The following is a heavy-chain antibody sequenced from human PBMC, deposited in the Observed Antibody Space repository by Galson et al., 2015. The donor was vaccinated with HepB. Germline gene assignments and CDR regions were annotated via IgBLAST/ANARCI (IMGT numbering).Heavy chain of an antibody. V-gene: IGHV4-4*07. CDR1: GGSISSHY. CDR2: IYSSGAT. D-gene: IGHD4-23*01. Sequence: SETLSLTCTVSGGSISSHYWNWIRLPAEKGLEWIGRIYSSGATNYNPSLKSRVTMSVDPSKNQFSLKLSSVTVADTAVYYCSSGNSDNWFDRWGQGTLVAVSS. J-gene: IGHJ5*02. CDR3: SSGNSDNWFDR.